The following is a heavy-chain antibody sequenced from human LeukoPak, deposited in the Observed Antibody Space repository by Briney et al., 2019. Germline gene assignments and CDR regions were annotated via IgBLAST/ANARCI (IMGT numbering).Heavy chain of an antibody. CDR3: ATSGYYYGLVDS. CDR1: GFMFSAYS. D-gene: IGHD5-18*01. J-gene: IGHJ4*02. V-gene: IGHV3-21*01. CDR2: IISSESYI. Sequence: GGSLRLSCAASGFMFSAYSMNWVRQAPGKGLEWVSSIISSESYIYYADSVKGRFTISRDNAKNSLYLQMNSLRAEDTAVYYCATSGYYYGLVDSWGQGTLVTVSS.